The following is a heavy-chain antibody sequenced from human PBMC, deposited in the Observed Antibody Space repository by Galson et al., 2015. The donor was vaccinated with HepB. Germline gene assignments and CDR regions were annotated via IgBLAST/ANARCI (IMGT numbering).Heavy chain of an antibody. D-gene: IGHD3-16*01. CDR2: IYSSGTT. CDR3: ARSPRGRAYYYYMDV. CDR1: GGSISNYY. J-gene: IGHJ6*03. V-gene: IGHV4-59*01. Sequence: ETLSLTCTVSGGSISNYYWSWIRQSPEKGLEWIGYIYSSGTTNYNPSLKSRVTMSVDTSKDQFSLKLNSVTAADTAVYYWARSPRGRAYYYYMDVWGQRDHGHRLL.